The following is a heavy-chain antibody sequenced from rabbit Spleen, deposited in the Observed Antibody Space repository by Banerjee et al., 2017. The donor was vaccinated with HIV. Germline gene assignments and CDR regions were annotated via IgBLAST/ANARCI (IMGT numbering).Heavy chain of an antibody. D-gene: IGHD7-1*01. V-gene: IGHV1S40*01. CDR1: GFTLSSYYH. Sequence: QSLEESGGGLVKPGASLTLTCTASGFTLSSYYHIFWVRQAPGKGLEWIGYIYASSGSAYYVSWAKGRFTISKTSSTTVTLQMTSLTVADTATYFCARDTGGSKGYFNLWGPGTLVTVS. CDR3: ARDTGGSKGYFNL. J-gene: IGHJ4*01. CDR2: IYASSGSA.